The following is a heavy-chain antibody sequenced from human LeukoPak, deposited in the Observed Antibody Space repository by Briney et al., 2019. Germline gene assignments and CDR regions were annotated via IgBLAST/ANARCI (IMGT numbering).Heavy chain of an antibody. V-gene: IGHV3-9*01. CDR1: GFSFDEHA. D-gene: IGHD4-23*01. Sequence: GGSLRLSCAASGFSFDEHAMHWVRQASGKGLEWVSGISYSSETIGYVDSVKGRFTVSRDNRKNFLYLQMNSLRPEDTALYYCAKDRGGGSQLGDAYDVWGQGTMVTVSS. J-gene: IGHJ3*01. CDR2: ISYSSETI. CDR3: AKDRGGGSQLGDAYDV.